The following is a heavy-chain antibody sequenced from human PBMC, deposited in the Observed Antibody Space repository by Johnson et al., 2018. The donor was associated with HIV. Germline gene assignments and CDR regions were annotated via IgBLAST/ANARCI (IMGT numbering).Heavy chain of an antibody. V-gene: IGHV3-74*01. J-gene: IGHJ3*02. CDR1: GFIFSSYW. CDR2: INSAGSST. D-gene: IGHD2-8*01. Sequence: VQLVESGGGLVQPGGSLRLSCAASGFIFSSYWMHWVRQAPAKGLVWVSRINSAGSSTTYADSVKGRFTISRDNAKNTLYLQMNSLRAEDTAVYYCARDQNIVLMVYAAPGAFDIWGQGTMVTVSS. CDR3: ARDQNIVLMVYAAPGAFDI.